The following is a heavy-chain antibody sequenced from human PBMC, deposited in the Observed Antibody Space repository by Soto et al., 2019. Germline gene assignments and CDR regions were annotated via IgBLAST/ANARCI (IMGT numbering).Heavy chain of an antibody. CDR2: VYCTGST. D-gene: IGHD3-22*01. Sequence: PSGTLSLTCTVSGDSASNTNYFWSWIRQPPGKGLEWIGNVYCTGSTYYNPSLKSRVTISMDMSKNQFSLKLTSVTAADTAVYYCARVAYFDTTGYYYYFDYWGQGTLVTVSS. J-gene: IGHJ4*02. CDR3: ARVAYFDTTGYYYYFDY. CDR1: GDSASNTNYF. V-gene: IGHV4-39*07.